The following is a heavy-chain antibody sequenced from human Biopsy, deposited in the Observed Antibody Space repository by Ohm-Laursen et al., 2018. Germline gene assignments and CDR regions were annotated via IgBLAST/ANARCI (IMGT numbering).Heavy chain of an antibody. CDR3: ARIAAAGWDDY. CDR2: ISGYNGNT. Sequence: ASVKVSCKASGYKFTSYGMSWVRQAPGQGFEWMGWISGYNGNTNYAQKFQGRITMTIDAATSTGYMDLGSLKSDDTAVYYCARIAAAGWDDYWGQGTLVTVSS. J-gene: IGHJ4*02. CDR1: GYKFTSYG. D-gene: IGHD6-25*01. V-gene: IGHV1-18*01.